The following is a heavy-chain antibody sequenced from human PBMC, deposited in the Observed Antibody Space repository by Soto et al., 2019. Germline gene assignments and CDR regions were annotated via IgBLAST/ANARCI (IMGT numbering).Heavy chain of an antibody. V-gene: IGHV3-21*01. CDR3: ARTYYYDSSGYFYFDY. J-gene: IGHJ4*02. Sequence: GGSLRLSCAASGFTFSSYSMNWVRQAPGKGLEWVSSISSSSYIYYADSVKGRFTISRDNAKNSLYLQMNSLRAEDTAVYYCARTYYYDSSGYFYFDYWGQGTLVTVSS. CDR2: ISSSSYI. D-gene: IGHD3-22*01. CDR1: GFTFSSYS.